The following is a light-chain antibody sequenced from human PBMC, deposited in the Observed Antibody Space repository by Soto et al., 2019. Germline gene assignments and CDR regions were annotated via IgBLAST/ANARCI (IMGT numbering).Light chain of an antibody. CDR3: QQYGSSPPYT. Sequence: EIVLTQSPGTLSLSPGEGATLSCRASQSVSGSYLAWYQQKPGQAPRLLIYGASNRATGVPDRFSGSESGTDFTLTIDRLEPEDFGVYYCQQYGSSPPYTFGQGTRLEIK. V-gene: IGKV3-20*01. J-gene: IGKJ2*01. CDR2: GAS. CDR1: QSVSGSY.